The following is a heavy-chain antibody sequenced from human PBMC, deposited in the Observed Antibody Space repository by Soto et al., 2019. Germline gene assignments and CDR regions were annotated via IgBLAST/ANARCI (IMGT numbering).Heavy chain of an antibody. D-gene: IGHD6-13*01. J-gene: IGHJ6*03. CDR2: ISWNSGSI. CDR1: GFTFDDYA. V-gene: IGHV3-9*01. Sequence: EVQLVECGGGLVQPGRSLRLSCAASGFTFDDYAMHWVRQAPGKGLEWVSGISWNSGSIGYADSVKGRFTISRDNAKNSLYLQMNSLRAEDTALYYCAKDGEDCSSWYGGYYMDVWGKATTVTVSS. CDR3: AKDGEDCSSWYGGYYMDV.